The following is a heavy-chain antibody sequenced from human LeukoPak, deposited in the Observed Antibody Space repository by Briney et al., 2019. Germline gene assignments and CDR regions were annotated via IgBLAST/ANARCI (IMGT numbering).Heavy chain of an antibody. D-gene: IGHD1-1*01. CDR1: GYTFTDHY. Sequence: GAPVKVSCKASGYTFTDHYIHWVRQAPGQGLEWMGWINPKSGGTRYAQNFQGRVTMTRDTSITTAYMELSRLRSDDTAVFYCARVLCCDVGTTFLFDYWGQGTLVTASS. V-gene: IGHV1-2*02. J-gene: IGHJ4*02. CDR3: ARVLCCDVGTTFLFDY. CDR2: INPKSGGT.